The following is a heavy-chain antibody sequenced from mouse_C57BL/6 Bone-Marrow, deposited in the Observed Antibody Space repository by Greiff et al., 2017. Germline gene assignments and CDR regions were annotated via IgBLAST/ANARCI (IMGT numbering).Heavy chain of an antibody. CDR1: GFTFSSYA. D-gene: IGHD2-1*01. CDR2: ISDGGSYT. J-gene: IGHJ3*01. CDR3: AREGGLYYGNYGRFAY. V-gene: IGHV5-4*01. Sequence: DVQLQESGGGLVKPGGSLKLSCAASGFTFSSYAMSWVRQTPEKRLEWVATISDGGSYTYYPDNVKGRFTISRDNAKNNLYLQMSHLKSEDTAMYYCAREGGLYYGNYGRFAYWGQGTLVTVSA.